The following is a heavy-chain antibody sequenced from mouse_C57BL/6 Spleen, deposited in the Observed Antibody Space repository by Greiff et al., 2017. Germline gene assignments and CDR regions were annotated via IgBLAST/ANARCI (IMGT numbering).Heavy chain of an antibody. D-gene: IGHD1-1*01. CDR2: IYPGGGYT. J-gene: IGHJ1*03. CDR1: GYTFTNYW. Sequence: QVHVKQSGAELVRPGTSVKMSCKASGYTFTNYWIGWAKQRPGHGLEWIGDIYPGGGYTNYNEKFKGKATLTADKSSSTAYMQFSSLTSEDSAIYYCARHGSRHWYFDVWGTGTTVTVSS. CDR3: ARHGSRHWYFDV. V-gene: IGHV1-63*01.